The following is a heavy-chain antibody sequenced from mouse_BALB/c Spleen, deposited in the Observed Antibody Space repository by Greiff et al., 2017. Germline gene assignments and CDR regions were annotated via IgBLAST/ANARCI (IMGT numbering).Heavy chain of an antibody. V-gene: IGHV14-3*02. CDR3: ATNWVAWFAD. CDR2: IDPANGNT. CDR1: GFNIKDTY. Sequence: VQLQQSGAELVKPGASVKSSCTASGFNIKDTYMHWVKQRPEQGLEWIGRIDPANGNTKYDPKFQGKATITADTSSNTAYLQLSSLTSEDTAVYYCATNWVAWFADWGQGTLVTVSA. J-gene: IGHJ3*01. D-gene: IGHD4-1*01.